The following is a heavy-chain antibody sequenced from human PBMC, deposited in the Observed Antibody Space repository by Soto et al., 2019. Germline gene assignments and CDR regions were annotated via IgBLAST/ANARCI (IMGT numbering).Heavy chain of an antibody. D-gene: IGHD4-17*01. Sequence: ASVKVSCKTSGYTFTTYYMHWVRQAPGQGLEWMGVVNPSDGSTYSAQKFQGRVTMTRDTSTSTVYLELSSLRAEDSAMYYCVRDRFGYGDSGDWGQGTLVTVSS. J-gene: IGHJ4*02. CDR3: VRDRFGYGDSGD. V-gene: IGHV1-46*01. CDR1: GYTFTTYY. CDR2: VNPSDGST.